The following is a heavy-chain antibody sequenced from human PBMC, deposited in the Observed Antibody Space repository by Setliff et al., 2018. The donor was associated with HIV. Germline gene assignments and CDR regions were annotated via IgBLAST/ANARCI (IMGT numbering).Heavy chain of an antibody. Sequence: SETLSLTCTVSSDSIRFYYWTWIRQPPGKGLEWIGNVYYTGSTNYNPSLKSRITISVDTSKNQFSLKLSSVTAADTAVYYCARENYDSSMDVWGQGTTVTVSS. CDR1: SDSIRFYY. V-gene: IGHV4-59*12. CDR2: VYYTGST. D-gene: IGHD3-3*01. CDR3: ARENYDSSMDV. J-gene: IGHJ6*02.